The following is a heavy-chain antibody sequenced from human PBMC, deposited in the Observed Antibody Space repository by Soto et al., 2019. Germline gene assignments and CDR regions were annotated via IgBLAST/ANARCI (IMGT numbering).Heavy chain of an antibody. CDR2: ISTYNGNT. V-gene: IGHV1-18*01. CDR1: GYTFTSYG. Sequence: ASVNVSCKASGYTFTSYGISWVRQAPGHGPEWMGRISTYNGNTNYVQKLQGRVTMTTDTSSNTAYLELRSLRYDDTAVYYCARDPGYSTTWHQAFDIWGQGTMVTVSS. D-gene: IGHD6-13*01. J-gene: IGHJ3*02. CDR3: ARDPGYSTTWHQAFDI.